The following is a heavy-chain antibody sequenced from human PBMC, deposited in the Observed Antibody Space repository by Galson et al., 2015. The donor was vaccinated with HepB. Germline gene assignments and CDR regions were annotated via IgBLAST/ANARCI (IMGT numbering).Heavy chain of an antibody. Sequence: SLRLSCAASGFTFSSYDMHWVRQATGKGLEWVSAIGTAGDTYYPGSVKGRFTISRENAKNSLYLQMNSLRAGDTAVYYCARGDTLWEKVNYYYSGMDVGGPGTPVTVSS. J-gene: IGHJ6*02. CDR1: GFTFSSYD. D-gene: IGHD2-21*01. CDR2: IGTAGDT. CDR3: ARGDTLWEKVNYYYSGMDV. V-gene: IGHV3-13*01.